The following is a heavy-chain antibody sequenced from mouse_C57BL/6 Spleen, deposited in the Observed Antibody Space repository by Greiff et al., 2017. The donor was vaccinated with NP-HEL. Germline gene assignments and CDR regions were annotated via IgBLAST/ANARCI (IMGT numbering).Heavy chain of an antibody. J-gene: IGHJ2*01. Sequence: EVKLVESGEGLVKPGGSLKLSCAASGFNFSSYAMSWVRQTPEKRLEWVAYISSGGDYIYYADTVKGRFTISRDNARNTLYLQMSSLKSEDTAMYYCTRDPFDYDAGFDYWGQGTTLTVSS. CDR1: GFNFSSYA. D-gene: IGHD2-4*01. V-gene: IGHV5-9-1*02. CDR2: ISSGGDYI. CDR3: TRDPFDYDAGFDY.